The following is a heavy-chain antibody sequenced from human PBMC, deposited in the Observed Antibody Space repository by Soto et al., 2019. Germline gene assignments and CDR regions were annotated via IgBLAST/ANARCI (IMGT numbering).Heavy chain of an antibody. J-gene: IGHJ4*02. CDR3: ARGDSSGWYDEYFDY. D-gene: IGHD6-19*01. CDR2: IWYDGSNK. Sequence: GGSLRLSCAASGFTFSSYGMHWVRQAPGKGLEWVAVIWYDGSNKYYADSVKGRFTISRDNSKNTLYLQMNSLRAEDTAVYYCARGDSSGWYDEYFDYWGQGTLVTVSS. V-gene: IGHV3-33*01. CDR1: GFTFSSYG.